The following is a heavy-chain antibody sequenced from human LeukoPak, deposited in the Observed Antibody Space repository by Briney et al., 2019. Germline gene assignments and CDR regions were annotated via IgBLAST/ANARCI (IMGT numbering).Heavy chain of an antibody. CDR2: IKQDGSEK. J-gene: IGHJ4*02. Sequence: GGSLRLSCAASGFTFSSYWMSWVRQAPGKGLEWVANIKQDGSEKYYVDSVKGRFTISRDNAKNSLYLQMNSLRAEDTAVHYCARENDYSNYEIDYWGQGTLVTVSS. V-gene: IGHV3-7*01. CDR3: ARENDYSNYEIDY. CDR1: GFTFSSYW. D-gene: IGHD4-11*01.